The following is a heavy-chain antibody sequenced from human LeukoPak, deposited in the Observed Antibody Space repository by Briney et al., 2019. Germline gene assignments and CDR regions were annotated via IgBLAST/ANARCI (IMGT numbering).Heavy chain of an antibody. CDR1: GVSISSSY. Sequence: PSETLSLTCTVSGVSISSSYWSWIRQSPGEGLEWIGYIYDSGSSKYNPSLKHRVTISVDASKNQISLKLTSVTGADTAVYYCAGERGEEYSSGWYKTNYFYNWGQGIRVTVSS. D-gene: IGHD6-19*01. CDR3: AGERGEEYSSGWYKTNYFYN. J-gene: IGHJ4*02. CDR2: IYDSGSS. V-gene: IGHV4-59*12.